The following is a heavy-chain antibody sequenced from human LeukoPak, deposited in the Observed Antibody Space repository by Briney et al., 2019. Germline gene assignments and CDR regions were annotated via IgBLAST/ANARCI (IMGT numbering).Heavy chain of an antibody. CDR3: ARVRRCSGGRCSSAGYFQH. V-gene: IGHV3-11*01. Sequence: PGGSLRLSCAASGFTLSSNYMSWIRQAPGRGLEWVSYISYSGSPIHYADSVKGRFTISRDNAKNSLYLQMNNLRVEDTAVYYCARVRRCSGGRCSSAGYFQHWGQGTLVTVSA. D-gene: IGHD2-15*01. CDR2: ISYSGSPI. J-gene: IGHJ1*01. CDR1: GFTLSSNY.